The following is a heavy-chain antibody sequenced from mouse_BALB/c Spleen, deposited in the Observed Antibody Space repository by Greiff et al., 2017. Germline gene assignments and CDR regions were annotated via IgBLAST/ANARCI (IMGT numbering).Heavy chain of an antibody. CDR3: ARYQRAMDY. V-gene: IGHV1-69*01. CDR1: GYTFSDYW. CDR2: IDTSDSYT. Sequence: QVQLQQPGAELVMPGASVKMSCTASGYTFSDYWMHWVKQRPGQGLEWIGAIDTSDSYTSYNQKFKGKATLTVDESSSTAYMQLSSLTSEDSAVYYCARYQRAMDYWGQGTSVTVSS. J-gene: IGHJ4*01.